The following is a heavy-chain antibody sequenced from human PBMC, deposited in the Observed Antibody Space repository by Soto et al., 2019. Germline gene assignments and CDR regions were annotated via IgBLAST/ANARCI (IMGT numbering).Heavy chain of an antibody. Sequence: PSETLSLTCTVSGGSISVYYWSWFRQPPGKGLEWIASVYYSGSTNYNPSLKSRVTISVDTSKNQFSLKLSSVTAADTAVYYCARHRYGVYYYDSSGYYYFDYWGQGTLVTSPQ. CDR1: GGSISVYY. J-gene: IGHJ4*02. V-gene: IGHV4-59*08. D-gene: IGHD3-22*01. CDR2: VYYSGST. CDR3: ARHRYGVYYYDSSGYYYFDY.